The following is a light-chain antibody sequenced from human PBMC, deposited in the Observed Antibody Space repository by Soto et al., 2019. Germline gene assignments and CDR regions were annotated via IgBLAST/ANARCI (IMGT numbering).Light chain of an antibody. Sequence: EIVMTQSPASLSVSPGERATLSCRASQSVSRTLAWYQQKPGQAPRLLLYGASTRATGIPARFSGRGSGTDFTLTISSLQSEDFAVYYCQQYDSWRYTFGQGTKLEIK. CDR1: QSVSRT. CDR2: GAS. J-gene: IGKJ2*01. CDR3: QQYDSWRYT. V-gene: IGKV3-15*01.